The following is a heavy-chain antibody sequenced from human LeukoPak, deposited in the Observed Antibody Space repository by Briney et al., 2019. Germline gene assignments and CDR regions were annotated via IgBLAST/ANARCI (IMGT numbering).Heavy chain of an antibody. V-gene: IGHV4-39*01. Sequence: SETLSLTCAVSGGSIISSSYYWGWIRQPPGKGLEWIGSMYYSGSTYYNPSLKSRVTISVDTSKNQFSLKLSSVTAADTALYYCARHSSLRTFDYWGQGTLVTVSS. CDR2: MYYSGST. CDR1: GGSIISSSYY. J-gene: IGHJ4*02. CDR3: ARHSSLRTFDY. D-gene: IGHD1-1*01.